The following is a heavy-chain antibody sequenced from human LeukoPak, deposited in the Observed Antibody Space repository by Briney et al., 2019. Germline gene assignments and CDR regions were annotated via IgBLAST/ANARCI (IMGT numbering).Heavy chain of an antibody. CDR3: ARKNDFDI. Sequence: PSETLSLTCSVSGGSITSDHWNWIRQPPGKGLEWIGCIYYSGNTYYNPSLKSRVTISVDMSKNQFSLRLTSVTAADMAVYYCARKNDFDIWGQGTLVTVSS. CDR2: IYYSGNT. CDR1: GGSITSDH. J-gene: IGHJ3*02. V-gene: IGHV4-59*01. D-gene: IGHD2/OR15-2a*01.